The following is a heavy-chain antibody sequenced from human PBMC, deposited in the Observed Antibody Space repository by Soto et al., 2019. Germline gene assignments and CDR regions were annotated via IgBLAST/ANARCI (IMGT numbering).Heavy chain of an antibody. CDR1: GYTFTGYD. V-gene: IGHV1-8*01. CDR2: MNPNSGNT. D-gene: IGHD1-26*01. J-gene: IGHJ4*02. CDR3: AGEKVGTTGIDF. Sequence: QAQLVQSGAEVKKPGASVKVSCKASGYTFTGYDINWVRQATGQGLEWMGWMNPNSGNTGYAQNFQRRGTMTRDNSITTAYMELTSLRDDDSAVYYCAGEKVGTTGIDFWGQGTLVTVSS.